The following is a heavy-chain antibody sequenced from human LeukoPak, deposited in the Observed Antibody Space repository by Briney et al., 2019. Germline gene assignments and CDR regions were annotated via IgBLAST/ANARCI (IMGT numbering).Heavy chain of an antibody. J-gene: IGHJ6*04. CDR1: GFTFSSYA. Sequence: GGSLRLSCAASGFTFSSYAMSWVRQAPGKGLEWVSAISGSGGSTYYADSVKGRFTISRDNAKNSLYLQMNSLRAEDTAVYYCAELGTTMIGGVWGKGTTVTISS. D-gene: IGHD3-10*02. CDR3: AELGTTMIGGV. V-gene: IGHV3-23*01. CDR2: ISGSGGST.